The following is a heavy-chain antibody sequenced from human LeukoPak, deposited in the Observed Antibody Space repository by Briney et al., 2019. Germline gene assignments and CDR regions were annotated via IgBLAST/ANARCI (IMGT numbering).Heavy chain of an antibody. Sequence: ASVKVSCKASGYTFTSYGISWVRQAPGQGLEWMGWISAHNGNTNYAQKLQGRVAMTTDTSTSTAYMELRSLRSDDTAVYYCARANISEYYDFWSGQLDYWGQGTLVTVSS. CDR1: GYTFTSYG. CDR3: ARANISEYYDFWSGQLDY. J-gene: IGHJ4*02. CDR2: ISAHNGNT. D-gene: IGHD3-3*01. V-gene: IGHV1-18*01.